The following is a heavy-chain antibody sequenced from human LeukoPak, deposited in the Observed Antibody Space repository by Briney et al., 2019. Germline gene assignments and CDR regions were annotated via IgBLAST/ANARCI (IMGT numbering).Heavy chain of an antibody. D-gene: IGHD3-10*01. CDR1: GGSISSGDYY. Sequence: SETLSLTCTVSGGSISSGDYYWGWVRQPPGTGLEWIGYIYYSGSTYYNPSLKSRVTISVDTSKNQFSLKLSSVTAADTAVYYCARARGESDYWGQGTLVTVSS. V-gene: IGHV4-30-4*01. CDR3: ARARGESDY. J-gene: IGHJ4*02. CDR2: IYYSGST.